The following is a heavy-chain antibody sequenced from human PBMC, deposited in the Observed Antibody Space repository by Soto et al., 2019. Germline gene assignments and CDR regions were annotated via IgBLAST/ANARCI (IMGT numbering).Heavy chain of an antibody. CDR1: NETLTTYG. Sequence: QVHLVQSGAEVKKPGASVKVSCKASNETLTTYGISWVRQAPGQGLEWMGWVSGYSGHSSSAQECQYRVMMNTDTSTNTAYMELRSLSSDDSAVYFCARDSSSSGYYYGMDVWGQGTTVTVSS. J-gene: IGHJ6*02. CDR2: VSGYSGHS. CDR3: ARDSSSSGYYYGMDV. D-gene: IGHD6-6*01. V-gene: IGHV1-18*01.